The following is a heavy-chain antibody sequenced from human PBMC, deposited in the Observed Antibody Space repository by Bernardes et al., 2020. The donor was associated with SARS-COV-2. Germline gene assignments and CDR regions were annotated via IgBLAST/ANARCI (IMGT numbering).Heavy chain of an antibody. CDR1: GFTFSSSA. V-gene: IGHV3-23*01. CDR3: ARPPGGVIAYFDH. CDR2: LSRSGAAT. J-gene: IGHJ4*02. D-gene: IGHD3-16*02. Sequence: GGSLRLSCAASGFTFSSSAMSWVRQAPGKGLEWVSTLSRSGAATYYADSVKGRFTISRDNSKNTLYLQMNSLRSDDTALYYCARPPGGVIAYFDHWGPGTLVTVSS.